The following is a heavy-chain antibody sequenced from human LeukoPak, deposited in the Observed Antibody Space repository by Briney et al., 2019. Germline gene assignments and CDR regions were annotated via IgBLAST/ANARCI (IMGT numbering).Heavy chain of an antibody. CDR3: ARDRLGAFDI. D-gene: IGHD3-16*01. J-gene: IGHJ3*02. V-gene: IGHV3-21*01. Sequence: PGGSLRLSCAASGFTFSSYSMNWVRQAPGKGLEWVSSISSSSSYVYYADLVKGRFTISRDNAKNSLYLQMNSLRAEDTAVYYCARDRLGAFDIWGQGTMVTVSS. CDR2: ISSSSSYV. CDR1: GFTFSSYS.